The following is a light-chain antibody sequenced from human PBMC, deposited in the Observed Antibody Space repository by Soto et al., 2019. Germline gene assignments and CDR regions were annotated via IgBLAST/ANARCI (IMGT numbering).Light chain of an antibody. J-gene: IGKJ1*01. V-gene: IGKV3-11*01. Sequence: EIVLTQSPATLCLSPGETATLSCRASQYVGTRLAWYQHKPGQAPRLLIYYTSNRATGIPARFSGSGSGTDFTLTINSLAPEDFAIYYCHQRQSWPRTFGQGTKVDIK. CDR3: HQRQSWPRT. CDR2: YTS. CDR1: QYVGTR.